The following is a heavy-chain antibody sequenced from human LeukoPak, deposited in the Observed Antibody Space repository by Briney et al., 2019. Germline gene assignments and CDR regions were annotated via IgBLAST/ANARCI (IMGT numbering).Heavy chain of an antibody. J-gene: IGHJ6*03. D-gene: IGHD6-13*01. V-gene: IGHV1-69*05. CDR1: GGTFSSYA. Sequence: SVKVSCKASGGTFSSYAISWVRQAPGQGLEWMGRIIPIFGTANYAQKFQDRVTITTDESTSTAYMELSSLRSEDTAVYYCARGVGEIAAAMSYYYYMDVWGKGTTVTVSS. CDR3: ARGVGEIAAAMSYYYYMDV. CDR2: IIPIFGTA.